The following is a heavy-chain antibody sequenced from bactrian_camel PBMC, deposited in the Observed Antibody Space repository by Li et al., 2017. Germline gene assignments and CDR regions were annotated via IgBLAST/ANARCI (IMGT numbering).Heavy chain of an antibody. D-gene: IGHD2*01. Sequence: QLVESGGGSVQAGESLRLSCAVSGYTSSRSPMAMGWFRQAPGKEREGVAAIDSHGGTFYADSVEGRFTISRDNAKNSLYLQMNSLRTQDTAMYYCTALCFLPPYNSGQGTQVTVS. CDR1: GYTSSRSPMA. CDR2: IDSHGGT. J-gene: IGHJ4*01. V-gene: IGHV3S55*01.